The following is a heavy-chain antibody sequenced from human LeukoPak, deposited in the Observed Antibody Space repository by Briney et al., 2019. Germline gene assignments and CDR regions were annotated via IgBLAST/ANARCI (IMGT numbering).Heavy chain of an antibody. Sequence: GASVKVSCKASGYTFTSYGISWVRQAPGQGLEWMGWISAYNGNTNYAQKLQGRVTMTTDTSTSTAYMELRSLRFDDTAVYYCARDAFAELLRLVPFDYWGQGTLVTVSS. CDR1: GYTFTSYG. CDR2: ISAYNGNT. J-gene: IGHJ4*02. D-gene: IGHD1-26*01. V-gene: IGHV1-18*01. CDR3: ARDAFAELLRLVPFDY.